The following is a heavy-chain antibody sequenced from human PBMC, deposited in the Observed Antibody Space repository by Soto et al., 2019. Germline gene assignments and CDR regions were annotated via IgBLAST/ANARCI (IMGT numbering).Heavy chain of an antibody. CDR3: ARGRGDTAMVTLSWFDP. Sequence: ASVXVSCKASGYTFTSYDINWVRQATGQGLEWMGWMNPNSGNTGYAQKFQGRVTMTRNTSISTAYMELSSLRSEDTAVYYCARGRGDTAMVTLSWFDPWGQGTLVTVSS. CDR2: MNPNSGNT. D-gene: IGHD5-18*01. CDR1: GYTFTSYD. V-gene: IGHV1-8*01. J-gene: IGHJ5*02.